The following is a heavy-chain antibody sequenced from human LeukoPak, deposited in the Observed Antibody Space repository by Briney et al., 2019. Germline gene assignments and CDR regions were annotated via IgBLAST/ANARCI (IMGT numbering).Heavy chain of an antibody. D-gene: IGHD3/OR15-3a*01. CDR3: ARHFGT. Sequence: PSETLSLTCTVSGGSISSSYSYWGWIRQPPGKGLEWIGSIYYSGSTYYNPSLKSRVTISVDTSKNQFSLKLMSVAAADTAVYYCARHFGTGGQGTLVTVSS. CDR2: IYYSGST. V-gene: IGHV4-39*01. J-gene: IGHJ4*02. CDR1: GGSISSSYSY.